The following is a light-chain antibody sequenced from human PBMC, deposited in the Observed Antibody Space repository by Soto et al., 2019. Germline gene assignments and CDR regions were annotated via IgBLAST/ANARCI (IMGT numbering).Light chain of an antibody. Sequence: DIQMTQPPSTLSASVGDRVTITCRASQSISSWLAWYQQKPGKAPKLLIYDASSLESGVPSRFSGRGSGTEFTLTIRSLQPDDFATYYCKQYNSYSWTFGQGTKV. CDR3: KQYNSYSWT. J-gene: IGKJ1*01. CDR2: DAS. V-gene: IGKV1-5*01. CDR1: QSISSW.